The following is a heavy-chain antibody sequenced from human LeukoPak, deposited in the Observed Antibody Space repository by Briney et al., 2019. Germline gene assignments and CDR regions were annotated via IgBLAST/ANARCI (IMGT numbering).Heavy chain of an antibody. CDR1: GVSISSYY. CDR2: IYYSGST. J-gene: IGHJ4*02. CDR3: ARLSGSSIW. Sequence: SETLSLTCTVSGVSISSYYWSWIRQPPGKGLEWIGYIYYSGSTNYNPSLKSRVTISVDTSKNQFSLKLSSVTAADTAVYYCARLSGSSIWWGQRTLVTVSS. D-gene: IGHD6-13*01. V-gene: IGHV4-59*08.